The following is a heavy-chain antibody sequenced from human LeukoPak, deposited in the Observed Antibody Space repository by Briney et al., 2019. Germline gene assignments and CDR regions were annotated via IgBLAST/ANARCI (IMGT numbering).Heavy chain of an antibody. V-gene: IGHV4-34*01. CDR1: GGSFSGYY. Sequence: PSETLSLTCAVYGGSFSGYYWSWIRQPPGKGLEWIGEINHSGSTNYNPSLKSRVTISVDTSKNQFSLKLSSVTAADTAVYYCARKSSAAGTFGDFDYWGQGTLVTVSS. D-gene: IGHD6-13*01. J-gene: IGHJ4*02. CDR3: ARKSSAAGTFGDFDY. CDR2: INHSGST.